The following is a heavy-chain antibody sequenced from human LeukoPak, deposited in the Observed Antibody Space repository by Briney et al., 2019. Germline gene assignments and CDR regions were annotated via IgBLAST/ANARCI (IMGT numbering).Heavy chain of an antibody. CDR1: GGSFSGYY. CDR2: INHSGST. V-gene: IGHV4-34*01. Sequence: SETLSLTCAVYGGSFSGYYRSWIRQPPGKGLEWIGEINHSGSTNYNPSLKSRVTISVDTSKNQFSLKLSSVTAADTAVYYCARDNLYYCSGGSCYSNNWFDPWGQGTLVTVSS. D-gene: IGHD2-15*01. J-gene: IGHJ5*02. CDR3: ARDNLYYCSGGSCYSNNWFDP.